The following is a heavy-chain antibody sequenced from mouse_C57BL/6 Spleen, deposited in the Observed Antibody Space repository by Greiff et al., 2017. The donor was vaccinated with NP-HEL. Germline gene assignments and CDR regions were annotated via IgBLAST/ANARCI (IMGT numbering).Heavy chain of an antibody. CDR1: GFTFSDYG. CDR3: ARGYYDDGYAMDY. D-gene: IGHD2-4*01. CDR2: ISSGSSTI. Sequence: EVMLVESGGGLVKPGGSLKLSCAASGFTFSDYGMHWVRQAPEKGLEWVAYISSGSSTIYYADTVKGRFTISRDNAKNTLFLQMTSLRSEDTAMYYCARGYYDDGYAMDYWGQGTSVTVSS. V-gene: IGHV5-17*01. J-gene: IGHJ4*01.